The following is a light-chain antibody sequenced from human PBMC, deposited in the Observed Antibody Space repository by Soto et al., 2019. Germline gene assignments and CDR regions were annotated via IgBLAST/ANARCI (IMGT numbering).Light chain of an antibody. CDR2: DAS. CDR3: QQYNSYSHT. V-gene: IGKV1-5*01. J-gene: IGKJ1*01. Sequence: DSQMTQAASALSASVGDRVTITCRASQSISSWLAWYQQKPGKAPKLLIYDASSLESGVPSRFSGSGSGTEFTLTISSLQPDDFATYYCQQYNSYSHTFGQGTKVDIK. CDR1: QSISSW.